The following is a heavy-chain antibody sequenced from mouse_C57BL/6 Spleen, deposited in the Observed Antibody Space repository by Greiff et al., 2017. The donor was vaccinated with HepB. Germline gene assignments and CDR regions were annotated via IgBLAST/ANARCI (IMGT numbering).Heavy chain of an antibody. V-gene: IGHV2-3*01. CDR2: IWGDGST. CDR3: ASYAMDY. CDR1: GFSLTSYG. J-gene: IGHJ4*01. Sequence: VKLVESGPRLVAPSQSLSITSTVSGFSLTSYGVSLVRQPPGKGLERLGVIWGDGSTNYHSAIISRQSISKDNSKSQVCLKLNSLQTDDTATYYCASYAMDYWGQGTSVTVS.